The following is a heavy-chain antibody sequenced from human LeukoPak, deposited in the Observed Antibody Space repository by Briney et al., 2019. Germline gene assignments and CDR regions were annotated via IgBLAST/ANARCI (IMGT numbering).Heavy chain of an antibody. J-gene: IGHJ4*02. D-gene: IGHD3-22*01. Sequence: RTGGSLRLSCAASGFTFDDYGMSWVRQAPGKGLEWVSGINWNGGSTGYADSVKGRFTISRDNAKNSLYLQMNSLRAEDTALYYCARDLDYYDSSGYYWGYWGQGTLVTVSS. CDR1: GFTFDDYG. V-gene: IGHV3-20*04. CDR2: INWNGGST. CDR3: ARDLDYYDSSGYYWGY.